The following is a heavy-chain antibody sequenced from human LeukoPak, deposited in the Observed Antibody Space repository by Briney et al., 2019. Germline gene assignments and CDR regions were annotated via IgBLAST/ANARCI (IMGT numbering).Heavy chain of an antibody. CDR3: ASRNWGHIVVVTATY. Sequence: SVKVSCKVSGGTFSHYSITWVRQAPGQGLEWMGGIIPIFGTANYAQKFQGRVTITADESTSTAYMELSSLRSEDTAVYYCASRNWGHIVVVTATYWGQGTLVTVSS. J-gene: IGHJ4*02. V-gene: IGHV1-69*13. CDR1: GGTFSHYS. CDR2: IIPIFGTA. D-gene: IGHD2-21*02.